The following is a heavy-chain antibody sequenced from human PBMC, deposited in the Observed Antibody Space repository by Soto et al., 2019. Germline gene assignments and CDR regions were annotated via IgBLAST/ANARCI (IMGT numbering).Heavy chain of an antibody. CDR2: INHSGTT. D-gene: IGHD3-10*01. V-gene: IGHV4-34*01. Sequence: PSETLSLTCAVYVGSFSGHYWSWVRQPPGKGLEWIGEINHSGTTNYNPSLKSRVTMSVDTSKSQFSLKLSSVTAADTAVYYCARVVGSSGDYFDYWGQGTLVTVSS. CDR3: ARVVGSSGDYFDY. CDR1: VGSFSGHY. J-gene: IGHJ4*02.